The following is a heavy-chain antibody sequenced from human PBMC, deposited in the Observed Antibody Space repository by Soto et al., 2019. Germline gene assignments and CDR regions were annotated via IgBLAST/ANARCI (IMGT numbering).Heavy chain of an antibody. V-gene: IGHV4-59*01. CDR3: ARVKGTNGYFDWLYAFDI. CDR1: GGSISSYY. CDR2: IYYSGST. J-gene: IGHJ3*02. D-gene: IGHD3-9*01. Sequence: SETLSLTCTVSGGSISSYYWSWIRQPPGKGLEWIGYIYYSGSTNYNPSLKSRVTISVDTSKNQFSLKLSSVTAADTDVYYCARVKGTNGYFDWLYAFDIWGQGTMVTVSS.